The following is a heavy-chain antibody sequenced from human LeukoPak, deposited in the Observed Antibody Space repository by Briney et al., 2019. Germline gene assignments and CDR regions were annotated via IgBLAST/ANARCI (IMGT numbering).Heavy chain of an antibody. CDR2: IYPGVSDT. V-gene: IGHV5-51*01. J-gene: IGHJ4*02. Sequence: GESLKISCKGSGYSFTNYWIAWVRQMPGKGLEWMGIIYPGVSDTRYSPSFQGQVTISADKSISTAYLQWSSLKASDTAIYYCATRIDYGGNSYYFDYWGQGTLVTVSS. CDR1: GYSFTNYW. CDR3: ATRIDYGGNSYYFDY. D-gene: IGHD4-23*01.